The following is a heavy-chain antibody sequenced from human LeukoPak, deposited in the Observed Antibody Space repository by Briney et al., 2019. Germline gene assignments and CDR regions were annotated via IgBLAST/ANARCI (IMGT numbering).Heavy chain of an antibody. J-gene: IGHJ4*02. Sequence: GGSLRLSCAASGFTFNNNGMHWVRQAPGKGLEWVAFIRYDGSNKYYADSVKGRFTISRDNSKNTLYLQMNSLRAEDTAVYYCAKDPDYYGSGSPGYWGQGTLVTVSS. CDR1: GFTFNNNG. D-gene: IGHD3-10*01. CDR2: IRYDGSNK. CDR3: AKDPDYYGSGSPGY. V-gene: IGHV3-30*02.